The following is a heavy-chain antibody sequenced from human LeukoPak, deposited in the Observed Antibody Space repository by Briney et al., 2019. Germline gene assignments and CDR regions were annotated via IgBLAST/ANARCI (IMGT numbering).Heavy chain of an antibody. J-gene: IGHJ5*02. Sequence: SETLSLTCTVSGGSISSYYWSWIRQPPGKGLEWIGYIYYSGSTNYNPSLKSRVTISVDTSKNQFSLKLSSVTAADTAVYYCARDHPYDSSGYYPLTAFDPWGQGTLVTVSS. CDR2: IYYSGST. CDR3: ARDHPYDSSGYYPLTAFDP. V-gene: IGHV4-59*12. D-gene: IGHD3-22*01. CDR1: GGSISSYY.